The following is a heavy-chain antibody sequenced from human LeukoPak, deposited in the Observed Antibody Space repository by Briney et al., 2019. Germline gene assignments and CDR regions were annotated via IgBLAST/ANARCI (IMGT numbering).Heavy chain of an antibody. CDR2: INPNSGGT. V-gene: IGHV1-2*02. J-gene: IGHJ6*02. CDR3: ARAERSSGYYYDYYYGMDV. D-gene: IGHD3-22*01. Sequence: ASVTVSCKASGFTFTGYYMRWVRQAPGQGLEWMGWINPNSGGTNYAQNFQGRVTMTRDTSISTAYMELSRLRSEDTAVYYCARAERSSGYYYDYYYGMDVWGQGATVTVSS. CDR1: GFTFTGYY.